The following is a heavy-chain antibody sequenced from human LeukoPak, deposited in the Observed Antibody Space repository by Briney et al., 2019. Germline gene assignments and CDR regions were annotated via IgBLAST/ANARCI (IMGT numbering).Heavy chain of an antibody. J-gene: IGHJ6*03. CDR2: MNPNSGNT. D-gene: IGHD2-2*02. CDR3: ARDSPFQYCSSTSCYTSSYYMDV. Sequence: ASVKVSCKASGYTLTSYDINWVRQATGQGLEWMGWMNPNSGNTGYAQKFQGRVTMTRNTSISTAYMELSSLRSEDTAVYYCARDSPFQYCSSTSCYTSSYYMDVWGKGTTVTVSS. V-gene: IGHV1-8*01. CDR1: GYTLTSYD.